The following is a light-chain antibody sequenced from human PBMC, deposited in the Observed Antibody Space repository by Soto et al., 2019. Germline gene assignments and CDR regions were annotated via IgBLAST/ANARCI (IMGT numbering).Light chain of an antibody. V-gene: IGKV3-15*01. Sequence: EIVMTQSPATLSLSPGERATLSCRASQSVSRNLAWYQQKPGQAPRLLVSGASTRATGIPATFSGSGSGTEFTLTISSLQSEDFAIYYCQQYNGWPLTFGGGTKVEIK. J-gene: IGKJ4*01. CDR3: QQYNGWPLT. CDR2: GAS. CDR1: QSVSRN.